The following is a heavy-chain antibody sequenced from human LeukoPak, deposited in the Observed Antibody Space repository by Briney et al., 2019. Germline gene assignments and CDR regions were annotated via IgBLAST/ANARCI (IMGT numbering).Heavy chain of an antibody. Sequence: SETLSLTCTVSGGSISSSSYYWGWIRQPPGKGLEWIGSIYYSGSTYYNPSLKSRVTISVDTSKNQFSLKLSSVTAADTAVYYCARDWGVSARPGYMDVWGKGTTVTVSS. V-gene: IGHV4-39*07. CDR2: IYYSGST. CDR1: GGSISSSSYY. CDR3: ARDWGVSARPGYMDV. D-gene: IGHD2-2*01. J-gene: IGHJ6*03.